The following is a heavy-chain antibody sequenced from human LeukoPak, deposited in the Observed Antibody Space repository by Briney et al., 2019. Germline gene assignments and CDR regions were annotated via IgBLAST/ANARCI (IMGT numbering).Heavy chain of an antibody. D-gene: IGHD6-19*01. Sequence: SETLSLTCTVSGGSISNYHWSWIRQPPGKGLEWIGYISYSGSTNHNPSLKSRVTISVDTSKNQFSLKLSSVTAADTAVYYCARHTTSGWYQVVYWGQGTLVTVSS. CDR2: ISYSGST. CDR1: GGSISNYH. V-gene: IGHV4-59*01. J-gene: IGHJ4*02. CDR3: ARHTTSGWYQVVY.